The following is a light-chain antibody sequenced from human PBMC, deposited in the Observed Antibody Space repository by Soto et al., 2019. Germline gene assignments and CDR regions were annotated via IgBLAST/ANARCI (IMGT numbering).Light chain of an antibody. J-gene: IGKJ5*01. V-gene: IGKV3-20*01. CDR2: GAS. Sequence: EIVLTQSPGTLSLSPGEGATLSCRASQSVSSSYIAWYQQRPGQTPSLLIYGASTRATGIPDRFSGSGSGTHFTLTISRLEHGDFAGYYCQHFGGTTFTFGQGTRLEIK. CDR1: QSVSSSY. CDR3: QHFGGTTFT.